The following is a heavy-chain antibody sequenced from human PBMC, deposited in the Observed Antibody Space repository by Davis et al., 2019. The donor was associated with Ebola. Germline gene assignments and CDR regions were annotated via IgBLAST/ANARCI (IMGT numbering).Heavy chain of an antibody. V-gene: IGHV4-34*01. CDR3: ARREVGGIAVFDY. D-gene: IGHD6-19*01. CDR1: GGSFSGYY. J-gene: IGHJ4*02. Sequence: MPSETLSLTCAVYGGSFSGYYWSWIRQPPGKGLEWIGEINHSGSTNYNPSLKSRVIISVDTSKNQFSLKLSSVTAADTAVYYCARREVGGIAVFDYWGQGTLVTVSS. CDR2: INHSGST.